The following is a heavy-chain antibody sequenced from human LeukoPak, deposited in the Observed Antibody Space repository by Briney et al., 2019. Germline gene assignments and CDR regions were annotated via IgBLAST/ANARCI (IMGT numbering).Heavy chain of an antibody. CDR1: GGSISSYY. CDR2: IYTSGST. Sequence: SETLSLTRTVSGGSISSYYWSWIRQPAGRGLEWIGRIYTSGSTNYNPSLKSRVTMSVDTSKNQFSLKLSSVTAADTAVYYCARERGSYSPFDYWGQGTLVTVSS. V-gene: IGHV4-4*07. D-gene: IGHD1-26*01. CDR3: ARERGSYSPFDY. J-gene: IGHJ4*02.